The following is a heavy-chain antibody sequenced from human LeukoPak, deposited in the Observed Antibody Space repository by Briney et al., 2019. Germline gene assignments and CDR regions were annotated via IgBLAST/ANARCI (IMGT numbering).Heavy chain of an antibody. D-gene: IGHD1-1*01. Sequence: PGRSLRLSCAASGFTFSTYGMHWVRQAPGKGLEWVAAAWYDGSKGYYADSVKGRFTISRDNSKNTLYLQMNSLRAEDTAVYHCARGPAGYNWGQGTLVTVSS. CDR3: ARGPAGYN. CDR1: GFTFSTYG. V-gene: IGHV3-33*01. CDR2: AWYDGSKG. J-gene: IGHJ4*02.